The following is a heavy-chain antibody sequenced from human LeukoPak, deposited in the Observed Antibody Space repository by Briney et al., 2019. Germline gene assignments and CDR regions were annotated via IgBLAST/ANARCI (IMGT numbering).Heavy chain of an antibody. CDR3: ATSESWLWYFDY. CDR1: GYTFTGYY. D-gene: IGHD5-18*01. V-gene: IGHV1-2*02. J-gene: IGHJ4*02. Sequence: GASVKVSCKASGYTFTGYYMHWVRQAPGQGLEWMGWINPNSGGTNYAQKFQGRVTMTRDTSISTAYMELCRLRSDDTAVYYCATSESWLWYFDYWGQGTLVTVSS. CDR2: INPNSGGT.